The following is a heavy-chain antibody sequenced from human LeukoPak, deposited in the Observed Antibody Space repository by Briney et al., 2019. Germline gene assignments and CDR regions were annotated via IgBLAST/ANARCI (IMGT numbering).Heavy chain of an antibody. Sequence: SETLSLTCTDSGGSISSGSYYWTWIRQPAGKGLEWIGRIYTSGSTNHNPSLKSRVTISLDTSKNQFSLKLISVTAADTAVYFCARERTDTSMDYWGQGTLVTVSS. J-gene: IGHJ4*02. D-gene: IGHD5-18*01. V-gene: IGHV4-61*02. CDR1: GGSISSGSYY. CDR2: IYTSGST. CDR3: ARERTDTSMDY.